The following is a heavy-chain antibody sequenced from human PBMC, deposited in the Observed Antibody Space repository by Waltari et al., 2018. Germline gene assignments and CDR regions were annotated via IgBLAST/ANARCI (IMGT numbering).Heavy chain of an antibody. CDR2: INSDGSRT. Sequence: EVQLVESGGGLVQPGGSLRLSCAASGFTFSSYWMPWVRQAPGKGLGWVSRINSDGSRTSYADSVKGRFTISRDNAKNTLYLQMNSLRAEDTAVYYCATGGYYYYYGMDVWGQGTTVTVSS. CDR1: GFTFSSYW. CDR3: ATGGYYYYYGMDV. D-gene: IGHD3-10*01. V-gene: IGHV3-74*01. J-gene: IGHJ6*02.